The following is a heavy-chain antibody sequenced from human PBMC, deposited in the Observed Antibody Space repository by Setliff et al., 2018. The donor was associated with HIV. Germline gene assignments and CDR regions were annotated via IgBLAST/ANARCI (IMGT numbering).Heavy chain of an antibody. Sequence: PSETLSLTCTVSGDSLSGYYWNWIRQPPGKGLEWIGYIYYSGRTDYNPSFRRRASISLDTSKNQFSLKLSSVTAADTAVYYCARARATETTFHYFDYYMDVWGKGTTVTVSS. D-gene: IGHD4-4*01. J-gene: IGHJ6*03. V-gene: IGHV4-59*12. CDR2: IYYSGRT. CDR3: ARARATETTFHYFDYYMDV. CDR1: GDSLSGYY.